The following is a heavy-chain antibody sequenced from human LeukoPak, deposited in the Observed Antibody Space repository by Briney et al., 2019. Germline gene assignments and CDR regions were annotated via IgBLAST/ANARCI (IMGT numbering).Heavy chain of an antibody. J-gene: IGHJ1*01. CDR2: IYPEDSDT. CDR3: ARRSYSSNDPGD. V-gene: IGHV5-51*01. Sequence: GESLQISCQGSGYSFSSFWIDWVRQMSGKGLEWMGTIYPEDSDTHFSPSFQGLVIISADKYIRTAYLQWSSLKASDTAKYYCARRSYSSNDPGDWGQGTLVTVSS. CDR1: GYSFSSFW. D-gene: IGHD6-13*01.